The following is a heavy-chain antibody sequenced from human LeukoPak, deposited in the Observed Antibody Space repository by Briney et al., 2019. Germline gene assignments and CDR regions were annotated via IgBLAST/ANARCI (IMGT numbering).Heavy chain of an antibody. CDR3: AKYSSGMDV. CDR2: IRSKANSYAT. V-gene: IGHV3-73*01. J-gene: IGHJ6*02. Sequence: GGSLKLSCAASGFTFSGSAMHWVRQASGKGLEWVGRIRSKANSYATAYAASVNGRFTISRDDSKNTAYLQMNSLRAEDTAVYYCAKYSSGMDVWGQGTTVTVSS. D-gene: IGHD6-19*01. CDR1: GFTFSGSA.